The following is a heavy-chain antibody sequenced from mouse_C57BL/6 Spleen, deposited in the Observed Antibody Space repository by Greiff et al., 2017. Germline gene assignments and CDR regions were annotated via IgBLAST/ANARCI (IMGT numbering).Heavy chain of an antibody. D-gene: IGHD2-3*01. CDR3: ARGDDGYSFYAMDD. Sequence: QVQLQQPGAELVKPGASVKLSCKASGYTFTSYWMQWVKQRPGQGLEWIGEIDPSDSYTNYNQKFKGKATLTVDTSSSTAYMQLSSLTSEDSAVYYCARGDDGYSFYAMDDWGQGTSVTVSS. CDR1: GYTFTSYW. CDR2: IDPSDSYT. J-gene: IGHJ4*01. V-gene: IGHV1-50*01.